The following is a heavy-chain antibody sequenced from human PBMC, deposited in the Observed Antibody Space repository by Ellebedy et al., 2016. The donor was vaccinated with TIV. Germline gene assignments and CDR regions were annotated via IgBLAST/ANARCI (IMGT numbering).Heavy chain of an antibody. Sequence: SVKVSXXASGGTFSSYAISWVRQAPGQGLEWMGGIIPIFGTANYAQKFQGRVTITADESTSTAYMELSSLRSEDTAVYYCATDPPYRSLNYYYGMDVWGQGTTVTVSS. CDR3: ATDPPYRSLNYYYGMDV. D-gene: IGHD3-10*01. J-gene: IGHJ6*02. CDR1: GGTFSSYA. CDR2: IIPIFGTA. V-gene: IGHV1-69*13.